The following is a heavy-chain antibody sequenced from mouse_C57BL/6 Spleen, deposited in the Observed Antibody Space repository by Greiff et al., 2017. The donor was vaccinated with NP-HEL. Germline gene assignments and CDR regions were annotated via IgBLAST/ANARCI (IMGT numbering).Heavy chain of an antibody. CDR2: IDPSDSDT. D-gene: IGHD2-4*01. CDR3: ERSRDYDDGPNYFDD. V-gene: IGHV1-52*01. CDR1: GYTFTSYW. J-gene: IGHJ2*01. Sequence: QVQLQQSGAELVRPGSSVKLSCKASGYTFTSYWMHWVKQTPIQGLEWIGNIDPSDSDTHYNQTFKDQATLTIDKSSSTAYMHLSSLTSEDDAVYYCERSRDYDDGPNYFDDWGQGTTLTVSS.